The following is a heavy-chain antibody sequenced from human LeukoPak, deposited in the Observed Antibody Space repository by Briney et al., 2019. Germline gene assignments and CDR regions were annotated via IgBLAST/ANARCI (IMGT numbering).Heavy chain of an antibody. D-gene: IGHD4-17*01. J-gene: IGHJ6*03. V-gene: IGHV3-23*01. CDR3: AKVFPPTAQMTTSDIGYYYYYMDV. CDR1: GFTLSNFA. CDR2: ITGSGALT. Sequence: TGGSLRLSCAASGFTLSNFAMTWVRQAPGQGLEWVSSITGSGALTYYADSVKGRFTISKDNAMDTLFLQMNSLRADDTAVYYCAKVFPPTAQMTTSDIGYYYYYMDVWGKGTTVTVSS.